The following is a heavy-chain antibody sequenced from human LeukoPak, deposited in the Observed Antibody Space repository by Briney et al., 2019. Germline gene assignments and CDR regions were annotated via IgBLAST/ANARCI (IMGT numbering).Heavy chain of an antibody. V-gene: IGHV3-23*01. J-gene: IGHJ3*02. CDR3: ARMGIAGTYDAFDI. CDR1: GFTVSSNY. CDR2: ISGSGGST. Sequence: GGSLRLSCAASGFTVSSNYMSWGRQAPGKGLGWGSVISGSGGSTYYADSVKGRFTISRDNSKNTLYLQMNSLRAEDTAVYYCARMGIAGTYDAFDIRGQGTMVTVSS. D-gene: IGHD6-13*01.